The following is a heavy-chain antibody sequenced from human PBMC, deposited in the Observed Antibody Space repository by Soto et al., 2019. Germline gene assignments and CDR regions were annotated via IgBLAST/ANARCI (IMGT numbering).Heavy chain of an antibody. CDR2: MNPNSGNT. CDR1: GYTFTSYD. D-gene: IGHD3-3*01. V-gene: IGHV1-8*01. J-gene: IGHJ3*02. CDR3: ASPARNYDFWSGYSFDI. Sequence: QVQLVQSGAEVKKPGASVKVSCKASGYTFTSYDINWVRQATGHGLEWMGWMNPNSGNTGYAQKFQGRVTMTRNTSIRTAYMELSSMRSEDTAVYYCASPARNYDFWSGYSFDIWGQGTMVTVSS.